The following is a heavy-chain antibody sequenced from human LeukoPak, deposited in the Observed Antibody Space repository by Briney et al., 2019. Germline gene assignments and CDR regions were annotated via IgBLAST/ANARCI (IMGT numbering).Heavy chain of an antibody. CDR3: ARHQTTDYYGSGRPYYMDV. Sequence: SETLSLTCTVSGGSISSYYWSWIRQPPGKGLEWIGSIYYSGSTYYNPSLKSRVTISVDTSKDQFSLKLSSVTAADTAVYYCARHQTTDYYGSGRPYYMDVWGKGTTVTISS. D-gene: IGHD3-10*01. V-gene: IGHV4-59*05. J-gene: IGHJ6*03. CDR2: IYYSGST. CDR1: GGSISSYY.